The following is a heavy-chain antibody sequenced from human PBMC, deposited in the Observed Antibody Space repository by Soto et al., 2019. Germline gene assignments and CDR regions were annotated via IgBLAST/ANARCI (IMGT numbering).Heavy chain of an antibody. CDR2: IIPIFGTA. V-gene: IGHV1-69*13. CDR1: GGTFSSYV. CDR3: ATDLAGQPADS. J-gene: IGHJ4*02. Sequence: ASVKVSCKASGGTFSSYVISRVRQAPGQGLEWMGGIIPIFGTANYAQKFQGRVTSTADESTSTAYMELSSLRSEDTAVYYCATDLAGQPADSSGPRTLVTGSS. D-gene: IGHD6-13*01.